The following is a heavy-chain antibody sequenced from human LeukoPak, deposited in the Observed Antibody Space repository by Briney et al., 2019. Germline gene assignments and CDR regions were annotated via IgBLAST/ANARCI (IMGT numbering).Heavy chain of an antibody. CDR2: ISSSGFTI. CDR3: ARAQRKTPVTSSFDY. Sequence: PGESLRLSCAASGFTFSDYSMTWIRQAPGKGLEWVSYISSSGFTIYYADSVKGRFTISRDNAKNSLYLQMNSLRAEDTALYYCARAQRKTPVTSSFDYWGQGTLVPVSS. J-gene: IGHJ4*02. CDR1: GFTFSDYS. V-gene: IGHV3-11*01. D-gene: IGHD4-17*01.